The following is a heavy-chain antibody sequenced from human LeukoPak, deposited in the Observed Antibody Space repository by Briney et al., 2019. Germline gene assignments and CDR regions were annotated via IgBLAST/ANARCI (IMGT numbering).Heavy chain of an antibody. CDR2: IKQDGSEK. CDR3: AKDESRKSGYSSSWYWGYFDY. J-gene: IGHJ4*02. V-gene: IGHV3-7*03. D-gene: IGHD6-13*01. CDR1: GVTFSSYW. Sequence: GGSLRLSCAASGVTFSSYWMSWVRQAPGKGLEWVANIKQDGSEKYYVYSVKGRFTISRDNAKNSLYLQMNSLRAEDTAVYYCAKDESRKSGYSSSWYWGYFDYWGQGTLVTVSS.